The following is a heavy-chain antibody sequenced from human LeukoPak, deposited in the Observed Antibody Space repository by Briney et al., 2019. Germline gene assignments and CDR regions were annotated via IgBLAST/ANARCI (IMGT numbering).Heavy chain of an antibody. CDR2: INHSGST. CDR3: ARKVVVTAKVQFDY. V-gene: IGHV4-34*01. J-gene: IGHJ4*02. Sequence: SETLSLTCAVYGGSFSGYYWSWIRQPPGQGLEWIGEINHSGSTNYNSSLKSRVTISVDTSKNQFSLKLSSVTAADTAVYYCARKVVVTAKVQFDYWGQGTLVTVSS. D-gene: IGHD2-21*02. CDR1: GGSFSGYY.